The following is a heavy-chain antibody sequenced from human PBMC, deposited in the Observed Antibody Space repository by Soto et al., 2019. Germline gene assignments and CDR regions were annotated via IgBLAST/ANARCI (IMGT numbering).Heavy chain of an antibody. V-gene: IGHV3-53*01. CDR1: GLTVSGKKY. Sequence: DVQLVESGGGLIQPGGSLRLSCVASGLTVSGKKYMAWVRQAPGKGPEWLSGVYDLDGTYYADSVRGRFTTSIDSSRTTVYLQMRDLRPKDTALYLCANWHLRVHAYDIWGQGTMVTVSS. J-gene: IGHJ3*02. CDR2: VYDLDGT. D-gene: IGHD5-12*01. CDR3: ANWHLRVHAYDI.